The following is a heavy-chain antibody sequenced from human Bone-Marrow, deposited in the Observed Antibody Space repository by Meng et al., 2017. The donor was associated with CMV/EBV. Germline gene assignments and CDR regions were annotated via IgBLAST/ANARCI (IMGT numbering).Heavy chain of an antibody. CDR2: IGTAGDT. CDR1: GFTFSSYD. D-gene: IGHD2-2*02. J-gene: IGHJ3*02. CDR3: ARLWPAAIKYDAFDI. V-gene: IGHV3-13*03. Sequence: GESLKISCAACGFTFSSYDMHWVRQATGKGLEWVSAIGTAGDTYYPGSVKGQFTISRENAKNSLYLQMNSLRAGDTAVYYCARLWPAAIKYDAFDIWGQGTMVTVSS.